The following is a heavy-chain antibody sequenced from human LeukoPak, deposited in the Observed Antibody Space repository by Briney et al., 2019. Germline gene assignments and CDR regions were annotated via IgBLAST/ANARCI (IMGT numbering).Heavy chain of an antibody. D-gene: IGHD3-10*01. V-gene: IGHV3-21*01. CDR1: GFTFSSYS. J-gene: IGHJ4*02. CDR3: ARRELWFGRPFDY. Sequence: PGGSLRLSCAASGFTFSSYSMNWVRQAPGKGLEWVSSISSSSSSYIYYADSVKGRFTISRDNAKNSLYLQMNSLRAEDTAVYYCARRELWFGRPFDYWGQGTLVTVSS. CDR2: ISSSSSSYI.